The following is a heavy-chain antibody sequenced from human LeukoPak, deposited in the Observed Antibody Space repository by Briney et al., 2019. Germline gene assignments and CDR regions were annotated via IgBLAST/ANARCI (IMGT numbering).Heavy chain of an antibody. CDR1: GYTFTSYD. CDR3: ARGPSTYYYDSSDWFDP. D-gene: IGHD3-22*01. Sequence: ASVKVSCKASGYTFTSYDINWMRQATGQGLEWMGWMNPNSGNTGYAQKFEGRVTMTRNTSISTAYMELSSLRSEDTAVYYCARGPSTYYYDSSDWFDPWGQGTLVTVSS. J-gene: IGHJ5*02. CDR2: MNPNSGNT. V-gene: IGHV1-8*01.